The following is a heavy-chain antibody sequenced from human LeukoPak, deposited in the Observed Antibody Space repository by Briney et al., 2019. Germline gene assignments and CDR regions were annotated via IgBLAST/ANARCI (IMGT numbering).Heavy chain of an antibody. V-gene: IGHV4-4*07. CDR3: ARNGGSGTYYDGSFDY. D-gene: IGHD1-26*01. CDR1: GGSISSYY. Sequence: PSETLSLTCTVSGGSISSYYWSWIRQSAGKGLEWIGRIYTSGSTNYNPSLKSRVTMSVDTSKNQSSLKLSSVTAADTAVYYCARNGGSGTYYDGSFDYWGPGTLVTVSS. CDR2: IYTSGST. J-gene: IGHJ4*02.